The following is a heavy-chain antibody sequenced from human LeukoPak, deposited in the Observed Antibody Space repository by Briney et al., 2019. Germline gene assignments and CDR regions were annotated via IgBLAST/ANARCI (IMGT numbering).Heavy chain of an antibody. V-gene: IGHV1-8*01. CDR2: INPNSGNT. Sequence: ASAKVSCKASEYTFTNYDINWVRQATGQGLEWMGWINPNSGNTGYTQKFQGRVTMTRNTSLNTAYMELTSLKSEDTAVYCCARSLGTYWGKDFLNWFDPWGQGTLVTVSS. CDR1: EYTFTNYD. CDR3: ARSLGTYWGKDFLNWFDP. J-gene: IGHJ5*02. D-gene: IGHD3-16*01.